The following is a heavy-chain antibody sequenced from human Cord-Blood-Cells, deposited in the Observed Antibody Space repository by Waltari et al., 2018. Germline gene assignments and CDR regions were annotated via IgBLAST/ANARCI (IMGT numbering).Heavy chain of an antibody. CDR3: ARRETGYSSSWYWYFDL. D-gene: IGHD6-13*01. Sequence: QVQLQESGPGLVKPSETLSLTCTVSGGSISSYYWSWIRQPPGKGLEWIGYIYYSGSTNYNPPLKSRVTISVDTSTNQFALKLSAVTAADTAVYYCARRETGYSSSWYWYFDLWGRGTLVTVSS. CDR1: GGSISSYY. J-gene: IGHJ2*01. CDR2: IYYSGST. V-gene: IGHV4-59*08.